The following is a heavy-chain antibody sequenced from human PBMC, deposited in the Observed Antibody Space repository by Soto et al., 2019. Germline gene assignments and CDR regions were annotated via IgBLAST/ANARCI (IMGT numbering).Heavy chain of an antibody. D-gene: IGHD6-13*01. CDR2: INRDGSKK. J-gene: IGHJ3*02. V-gene: IGHV3-7*05. CDR1: GFTLSAYW. CDR3: ARDVSPGSSSLYLDAFDI. Sequence: EVQLEESGGDLVQPGGSLRLSCAASGFTLSAYWMTWVRQAPGKGREWVANINRDGSKKSYLDSVRGRFTISRDNVGNSLYLQMDSLRADDTALYYCARDVSPGSSSLYLDAFDIWGQGTRVTVSS.